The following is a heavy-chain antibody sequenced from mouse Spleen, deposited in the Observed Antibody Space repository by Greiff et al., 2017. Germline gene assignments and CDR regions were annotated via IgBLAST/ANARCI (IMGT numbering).Heavy chain of an antibody. D-gene: IGHD2-14*01. Sequence: VQLQQSGPELVKPGASVKIPCKASGYTFTDYNMDWVKQSHGKSLEWIGDINPNNGGTIYNQKFKGKATLTVDKSSSTAYMELRSLTSEDTAVYYCARGYDPSYWYFDVWGAGTTVTVSS. CDR2: INPNNGGT. CDR3: ARGYDPSYWYFDV. J-gene: IGHJ1*01. CDR1: GYTFTDYN. V-gene: IGHV1-18*01.